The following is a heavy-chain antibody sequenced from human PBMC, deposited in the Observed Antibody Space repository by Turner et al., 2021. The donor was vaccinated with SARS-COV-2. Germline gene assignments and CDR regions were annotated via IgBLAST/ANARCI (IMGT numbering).Heavy chain of an antibody. J-gene: IGHJ5*02. D-gene: IGHD3-10*01. CDR2: VESEDGET. CDR3: AGKVGQGVRGVIAWFDP. V-gene: IGHV1-69-2*01. Sequence: EVQLVQSAAEVKKPGATLTIACKVSGYTFTDYYMHWVEQAPGTGLEWMGVVESEDGETRYAEEFQRRGTTTAEKSTDTAYMELSSMRTEDTAVYYCAGKVGQGVRGVIAWFDPWGQGTLVTVSS. CDR1: GYTFTDYY.